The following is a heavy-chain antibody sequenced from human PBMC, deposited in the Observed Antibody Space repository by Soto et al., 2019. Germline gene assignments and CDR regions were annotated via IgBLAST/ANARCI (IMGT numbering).Heavy chain of an antibody. CDR3: ARQPGSRDWFDP. Sequence: PSETLSLTCTVSGGSISSGDYYWSWIRQPPGKGLEWIGYIYYSGSTYYNPSLKSRVTISVDTSKNQFSLKLSSVTAADTAVYYCARQPGSRDWFDPWGQGTLVTVSS. V-gene: IGHV4-30-4*01. J-gene: IGHJ5*02. CDR2: IYYSGST. CDR1: GGSISSGDYY. D-gene: IGHD7-27*01.